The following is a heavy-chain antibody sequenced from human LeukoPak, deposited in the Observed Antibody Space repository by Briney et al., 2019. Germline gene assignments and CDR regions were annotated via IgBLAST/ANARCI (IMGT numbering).Heavy chain of an antibody. D-gene: IGHD6-13*01. CDR1: GFTFSSSA. V-gene: IGHV3-30-3*01. Sequence: GGSLRLSCAASGFTFSSSAMHWVRQAPDKGLEWVAVISYDGSNKYYADSVKGRFTISRDNSKNTLYLQMNCLRADDTAVYYCASDRDSSSWYKGFDYWGQGTLVTVSS. J-gene: IGHJ4*02. CDR3: ASDRDSSSWYKGFDY. CDR2: ISYDGSNK.